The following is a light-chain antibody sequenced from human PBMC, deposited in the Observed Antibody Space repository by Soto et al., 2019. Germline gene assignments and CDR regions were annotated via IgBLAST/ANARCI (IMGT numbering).Light chain of an antibody. CDR1: QTISSW. Sequence: DIQMTQSPSTLSGSVGDRVTITCRASQTISSWLAWYQQKPGKAPKLLIYDASSLESGVPSRFSGSGSGTEFTLTISSLQPDDFATYYCQKYNSYPWKFGQGTKVDIK. V-gene: IGKV1-5*01. J-gene: IGKJ1*01. CDR3: QKYNSYPWK. CDR2: DAS.